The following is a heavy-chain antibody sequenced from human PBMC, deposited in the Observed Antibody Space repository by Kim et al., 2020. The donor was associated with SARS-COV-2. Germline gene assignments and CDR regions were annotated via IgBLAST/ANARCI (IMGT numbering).Heavy chain of an antibody. CDR3: ARAAYYYGSGSDFDY. Sequence: ADSVKGRFTISRDNSKNTLYLQMNSLRAEDTAVYYCARAAYYYGSGSDFDYWGQRTLVTVSS. V-gene: IGHV3-30*01. D-gene: IGHD3-10*01. J-gene: IGHJ4*02.